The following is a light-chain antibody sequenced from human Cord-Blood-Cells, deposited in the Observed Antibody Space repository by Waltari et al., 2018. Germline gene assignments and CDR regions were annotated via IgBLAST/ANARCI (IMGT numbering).Light chain of an antibody. CDR2: WAS. V-gene: IGKV4-1*01. CDR3: QQYYSTPFT. J-gene: IGKJ3*01. CDR1: QSVLYSSNNKNY. Sequence: LGERATINCKSSQSVLYSSNNKNYLAWYQQKPGQPPKLLIYWASTRESGVPDRFSGSGSGTDFTLTISSLQAEDVAVYYCQQYYSTPFTFGPGTKVDIK.